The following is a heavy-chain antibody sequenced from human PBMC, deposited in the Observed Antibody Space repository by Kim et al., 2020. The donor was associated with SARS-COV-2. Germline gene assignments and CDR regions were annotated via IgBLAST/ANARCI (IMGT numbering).Heavy chain of an antibody. Sequence: SETLSLTCTVSGGSISSSSYYWGWIRQPPGKGLEWIGSIYYSGSTYYNPSLKSRVTISVDTSKNQFSLKLSSVTAADTAVYYCARTYYDILTGYSTSYYYDGMDVWGQGTTVTVSS. CDR1: GGSISSSSYY. CDR2: IYYSGST. V-gene: IGHV4-39*01. CDR3: ARTYYDILTGYSTSYYYDGMDV. J-gene: IGHJ6*02. D-gene: IGHD3-9*01.